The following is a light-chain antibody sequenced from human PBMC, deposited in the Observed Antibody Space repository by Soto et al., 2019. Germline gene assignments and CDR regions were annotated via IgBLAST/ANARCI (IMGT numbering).Light chain of an antibody. J-gene: IGLJ1*01. V-gene: IGLV2-18*01. Sequence: QSVLTQPPSVPGSPGQSVTISCTGTSTDFVTYNRVSWYQQPPGTAPKLIVYEASNRPSGVPDRFSGSKSGNTASLPISGLQAADEADYYCSLYTSENTYVFGTGTKV. CDR1: STDFVTYNR. CDR2: EAS. CDR3: SLYTSENTYV.